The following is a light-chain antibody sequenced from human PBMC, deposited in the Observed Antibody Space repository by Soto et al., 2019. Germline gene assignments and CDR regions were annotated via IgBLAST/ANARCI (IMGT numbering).Light chain of an antibody. CDR2: GVS. V-gene: IGLV2-14*01. J-gene: IGLJ1*01. CDR1: RSDIGSYNY. Sequence: QSVLTQPASVSGSPGQSITISCSGTRSDIGSYNYVAWCQQFPGKTPKILIYGVSNRPSGVSSRFSGSKSGNTASLTISGLQPEDEADYYCISYTGSSTSYVFGSGTKVTVL. CDR3: ISYTGSSTSYV.